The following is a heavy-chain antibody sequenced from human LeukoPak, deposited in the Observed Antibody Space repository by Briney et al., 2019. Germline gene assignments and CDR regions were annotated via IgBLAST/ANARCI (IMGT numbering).Heavy chain of an antibody. CDR1: GFTFSSYS. V-gene: IGHV3-23*01. J-gene: IGHJ4*02. CDR3: AKEVGAAKIQPFDY. D-gene: IGHD1-26*01. Sequence: GSLRLSCAASGFTFSSYSMNWVRQAPGKGLEWVSAISGSGGSTYYADSVKGRFTISRDNSKNTLYLQMNSLRAEDTAVYYCAKEVGAAKIQPFDYWGQGTLVTVSS. CDR2: ISGSGGST.